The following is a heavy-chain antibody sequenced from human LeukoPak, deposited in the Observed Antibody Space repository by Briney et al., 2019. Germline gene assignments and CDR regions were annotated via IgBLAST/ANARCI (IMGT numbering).Heavy chain of an antibody. D-gene: IGHD2-2*01. J-gene: IGHJ6*02. Sequence: GGSLRLSCAASGFTFSSYSMNWVRQAPGKGLVWVSRINSDGSSTSYADSVKGRFTISRDNAKNTLYLQMNSLRAEDTAVYYCAREVVVVVPAARRYYYYGMDVWGQGTTVTVSS. CDR2: INSDGSST. CDR1: GFTFSSYS. CDR3: AREVVVVVPAARRYYYYGMDV. V-gene: IGHV3-74*01.